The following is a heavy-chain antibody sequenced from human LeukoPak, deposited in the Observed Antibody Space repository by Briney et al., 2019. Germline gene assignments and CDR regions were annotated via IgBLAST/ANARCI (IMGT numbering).Heavy chain of an antibody. CDR3: ARVIRAQDAFDI. Sequence: SETLSLTCTVSGGSISSSTYYWGWIRQPPGKGLEWVGSIYYSGSTYYNTSLKSRFTISVDTSKNQFSLKLSSVTAADTAVYYCARVIRAQDAFDIWGQGTMVTVSS. CDR1: GGSISSSTYY. J-gene: IGHJ3*02. V-gene: IGHV4-39*01. D-gene: IGHD3-16*02. CDR2: IYYSGST.